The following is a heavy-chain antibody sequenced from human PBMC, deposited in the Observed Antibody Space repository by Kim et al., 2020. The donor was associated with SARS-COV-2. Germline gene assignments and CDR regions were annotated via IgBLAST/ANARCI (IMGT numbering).Heavy chain of an antibody. D-gene: IGHD2-2*01. CDR2: IYYSGST. CDR1: GGSVSSGSYY. CDR3: ARDRRPSSTTDYYGMDV. Sequence: SETLSLTCTVSGGSVSSGSYYWSWIRQPPGKGLEWIGYIYYSGSTNYNPSLKSRVTISVDTSKNQFSLKLSSVTAADTAVDYCARDRRPSSTTDYYGMDV. V-gene: IGHV4-61*01. J-gene: IGHJ6*01.